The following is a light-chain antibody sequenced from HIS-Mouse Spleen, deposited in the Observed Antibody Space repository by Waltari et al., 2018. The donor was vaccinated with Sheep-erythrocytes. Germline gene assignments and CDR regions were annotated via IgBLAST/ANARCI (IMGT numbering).Light chain of an antibody. CDR3: QQRSNWYT. CDR1: QRVSSY. Sequence: EIVLTQSPATLSLSPGERATLSCRASQRVSSYLAWYQQKPGQAPRLRIYGASNRATGIPARFSGSGSGTDFTLTISSLEPEDFAVYYCQQRSNWYTFGQGTKLEIK. V-gene: IGKV3-11*01. CDR2: GAS. J-gene: IGKJ2*01.